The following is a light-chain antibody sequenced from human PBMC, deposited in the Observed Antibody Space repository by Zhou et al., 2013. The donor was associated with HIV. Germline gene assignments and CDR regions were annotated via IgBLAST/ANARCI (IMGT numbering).Light chain of an antibody. CDR3: QQSYSTPYT. V-gene: IGKV1-39*01. CDR2: TAS. J-gene: IGKJ2*01. Sequence: DIQMTQSPSTLSASIGDRVTITCRANETIKNWLAWYQQKPGKAPKLLIYTASSLHSGVPSRFSGSGSGTDFTLTISSLQPEDFASYYCQQSYSTPYTFGQGTNLEIK. CDR1: ETIKNW.